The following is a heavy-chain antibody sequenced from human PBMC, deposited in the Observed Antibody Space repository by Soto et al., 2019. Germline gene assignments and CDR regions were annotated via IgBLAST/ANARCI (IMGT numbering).Heavy chain of an antibody. D-gene: IGHD3-16*02. Sequence: QVQLVQSGAEVKKPGASVKVSCKASGYTFTNYGISCVRQAPGQGLEWLGWISTNSGHTDYAQKFRGRVTMTTDTSTTTAYMELRSLRSDDTAVYYCAREEYRQLDHWGQGTLVTVSS. CDR3: AREEYRQLDH. CDR1: GYTFTNYG. CDR2: ISTNSGHT. V-gene: IGHV1-18*04. J-gene: IGHJ5*02.